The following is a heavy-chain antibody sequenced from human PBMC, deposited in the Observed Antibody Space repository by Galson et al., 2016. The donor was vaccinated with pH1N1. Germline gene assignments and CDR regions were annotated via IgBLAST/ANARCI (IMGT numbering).Heavy chain of an antibody. CDR3: ARVRFCYGGRGFSYFEN. CDR2: IWYDGRNE. J-gene: IGHJ4*02. CDR1: GFKFDTFG. V-gene: IGHV3-33*01. D-gene: IGHD4-23*01. Sequence: LRLSCAASGFKFDTFGMHWVRQAPGKGLEWVALIWYDGRNEDYADSVKGRFTISRDNSKSTLYLQMNSLRAEDTAVYYCARVRFCYGGRGFSYFENWGQGTLVTVSS.